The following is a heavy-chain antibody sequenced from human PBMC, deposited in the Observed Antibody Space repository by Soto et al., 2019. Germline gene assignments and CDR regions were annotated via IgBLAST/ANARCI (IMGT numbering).Heavy chain of an antibody. D-gene: IGHD3-10*01. CDR3: ARAQFYSGSGNYNNLMFDA. Sequence: SETLSLTCAVSGGSIGGVGYSWSWIRQPPGWGLEWIGYMYHSGTFLKSPSLKTRLTMSLDMYKNQFSLTLNSMTAADTAVYYCARAQFYSGSGNYNNLMFDAWGQGIQVTVSS. CDR2: MYHSGTF. V-gene: IGHV4-30-2*01. CDR1: GGSIGGVGYS. J-gene: IGHJ5*02.